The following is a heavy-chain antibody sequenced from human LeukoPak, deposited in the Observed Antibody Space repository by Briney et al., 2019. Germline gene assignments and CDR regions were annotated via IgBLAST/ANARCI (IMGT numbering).Heavy chain of an antibody. D-gene: IGHD6-13*01. J-gene: IGHJ4*02. Sequence: ASVKVSCKASGYTFTSYGISWVRQAPGQGLEWMGWISAYNGNTNYAQKLQGRVTMTTDTSTSTGYMELRSLRSDDTAVYYCARDGLIAAAGSFSYWGQGTLVTVSS. CDR1: GYTFTSYG. V-gene: IGHV1-18*01. CDR3: ARDGLIAAAGSFSY. CDR2: ISAYNGNT.